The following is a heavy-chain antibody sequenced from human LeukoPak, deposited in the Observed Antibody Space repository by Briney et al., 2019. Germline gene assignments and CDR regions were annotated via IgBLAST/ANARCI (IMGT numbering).Heavy chain of an antibody. Sequence: ASVKVSCKASGYTFTSYGISWVRQAPGQGLEGMGWISAYNGNTNYAQKLQGRVTMTTDTSTSTAYMELRSLRSDDTAVYYCAREGYYYGSGSYQGDYWGQGTLVTVSS. D-gene: IGHD3-10*01. J-gene: IGHJ4*02. V-gene: IGHV1-18*04. CDR1: GYTFTSYG. CDR2: ISAYNGNT. CDR3: AREGYYYGSGSYQGDY.